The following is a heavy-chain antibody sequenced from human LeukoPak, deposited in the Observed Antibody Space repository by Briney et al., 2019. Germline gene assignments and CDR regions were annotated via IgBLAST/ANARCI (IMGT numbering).Heavy chain of an antibody. Sequence: PGGSLRLSCAASGFTFSSYSMNWVRQAPGKGLEWVSFISSSSSYIYYADSVEGRFTISRDNAKNSLYLQMNSLRAEDTAVYYCARKIPTPEAVAVDYWGQGTLVTVSS. CDR1: GFTFSSYS. CDR2: ISSSSSYI. J-gene: IGHJ4*02. V-gene: IGHV3-21*01. CDR3: ARKIPTPEAVAVDY. D-gene: IGHD6-19*01.